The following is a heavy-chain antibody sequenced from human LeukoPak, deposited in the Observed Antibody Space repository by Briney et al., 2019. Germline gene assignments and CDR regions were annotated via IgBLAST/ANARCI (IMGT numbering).Heavy chain of an antibody. D-gene: IGHD3-16*01. Sequence: PGGSLRLSCAASGFALSDYYMNWIRQAPGKGLEWVAYISGTTTYTNYADSVKGRFTISRDNAKNSLYLQMNSLRTEDTAVYYCVRGDYDRPINWFDPWGLGTLVTVSS. V-gene: IGHV3-11*06. CDR1: GFALSDYY. CDR3: VRGDYDRPINWFDP. J-gene: IGHJ5*02. CDR2: ISGTTTYT.